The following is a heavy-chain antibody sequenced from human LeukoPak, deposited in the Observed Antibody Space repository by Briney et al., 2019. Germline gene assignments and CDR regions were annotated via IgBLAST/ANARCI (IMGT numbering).Heavy chain of an antibody. CDR3: ARRGTVPRRDGLLGD. Sequence: GASVKVSCKASGYTFTGYYMHWVRQAPGQGLEWMGRINPNSGGTNYAQKFQGRVTMTRDTSISTAYMELSRLRSDDTAVYYCARRGTVPRRDGLLGDWGQGTLVTVSS. J-gene: IGHJ4*02. CDR1: GYTFTGYY. D-gene: IGHD5-24*01. CDR2: INPNSGGT. V-gene: IGHV1-2*06.